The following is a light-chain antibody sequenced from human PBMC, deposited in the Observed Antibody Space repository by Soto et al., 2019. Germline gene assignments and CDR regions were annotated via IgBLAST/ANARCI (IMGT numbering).Light chain of an antibody. CDR2: WAS. CDR3: HQFYTSPFS. V-gene: IGKV4-1*01. J-gene: IGKJ3*01. CDR1: QPILYNSNNKNN. Sequence: DIVLTQSPASLSVSLGERATINCKSSQPILYNSNNKNNLTWYQQKSGQPPKLLIYWASVRESGVPDRFSGSGSGTDFTLTITSLQAEDMAVYFCHQFYTSPFSFGPGTKVDIK.